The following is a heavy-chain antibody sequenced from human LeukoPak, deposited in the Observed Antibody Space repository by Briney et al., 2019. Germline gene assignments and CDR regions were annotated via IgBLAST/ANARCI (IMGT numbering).Heavy chain of an antibody. D-gene: IGHD3-10*01. CDR1: GFTFSSYS. CDR2: ISYSGST. J-gene: IGHJ6*03. CDR3: ARELLERGGYMDV. Sequence: NPGGSLRLSCAASGFTFSSYSMNWVRQPPGKGLEWIGSISYSGSTYYKSSLKSRVTISLDTSKNHFSLKLSSATAADTAVYHCARELLERGGYMDVWGKGTTVTVSS. V-gene: IGHV4-39*02.